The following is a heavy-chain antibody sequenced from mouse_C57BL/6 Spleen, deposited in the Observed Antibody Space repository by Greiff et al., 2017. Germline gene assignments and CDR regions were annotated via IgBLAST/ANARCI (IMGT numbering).Heavy chain of an antibody. CDR3: AREEPYGNYAMDY. V-gene: IGHV1-82*01. CDR1: GYAFSSSW. J-gene: IGHJ4*01. D-gene: IGHD2-1*01. CDR2: IYPGDGDT. Sequence: QVQLQQSGPELVKPGASVKISCKASGYAFSSSWMNWVKQRPGKGLEWIGRIYPGDGDTNYNGKFKGKATLTADKSSSTAYMQLSSLTAEHSAVYFWAREEPYGNYAMDYWGQGTSVTVSS.